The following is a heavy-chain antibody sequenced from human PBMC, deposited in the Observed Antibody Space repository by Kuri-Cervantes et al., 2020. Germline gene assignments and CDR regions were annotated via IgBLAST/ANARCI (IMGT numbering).Heavy chain of an antibody. V-gene: IGHV1-46*01. D-gene: IGHD3-10*01. CDR1: GYTFTGYY. Sequence: ASVKVSCKASGYTFTGYYMHWVRQAPGQGLEWMGIINPSGGSTSYAQKFQGRVTMTRDTSTSTVYMELSSLRSEDTAVYYCARRALTGGDAFDIWGQGTMVTVSS. CDR2: INPSGGST. J-gene: IGHJ3*02. CDR3: ARRALTGGDAFDI.